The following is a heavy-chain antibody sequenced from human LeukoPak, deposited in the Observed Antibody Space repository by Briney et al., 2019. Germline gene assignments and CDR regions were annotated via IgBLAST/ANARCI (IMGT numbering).Heavy chain of an antibody. V-gene: IGHV4-34*01. Sequence: PSETLSLTCAVYGGSFSGYYWTWIRQPPGKGLEWIGEINHSGNINYNPSLKSRLTISVDTSKNQFSLKLSSMTAADTAVYYCARGRRWWGQGALVIVSS. J-gene: IGHJ4*02. CDR1: GGSFSGYY. D-gene: IGHD5-24*01. CDR3: ARGRRW. CDR2: INHSGNI.